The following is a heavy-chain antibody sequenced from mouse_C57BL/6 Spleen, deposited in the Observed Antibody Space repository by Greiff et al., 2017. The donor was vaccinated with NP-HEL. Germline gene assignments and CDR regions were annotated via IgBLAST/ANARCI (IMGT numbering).Heavy chain of an antibody. CDR1: GFTFSDYG. CDR2: ISSGSSTI. CDR3: ARKDYYGSSPYAMDY. D-gene: IGHD1-1*01. Sequence: EVQLQESGGGLVKPGGSLKLSCAASGFTFSDYGMHWVRQAPEKGLEWVAYISSGSSTIYSADTVKGRFTITRDNAKNTLFMQMTSLRSEDTAMYYCARKDYYGSSPYAMDYWGQGTSVTVSS. J-gene: IGHJ4*01. V-gene: IGHV5-17*01.